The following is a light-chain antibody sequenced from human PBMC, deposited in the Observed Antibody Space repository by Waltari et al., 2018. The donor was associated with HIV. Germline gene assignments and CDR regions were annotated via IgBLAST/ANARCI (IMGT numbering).Light chain of an antibody. CDR3: QQYYNIPYT. Sequence: DIVMTQSPASLAVSLGERATINCKSSQSILYSSNNKNYLAWYQHKPGQPPKLLIYWASTRESGVPDRFSGSGSGTDFALTISSLQAEDVAVYYCQQYYNIPYTFGPGTKLEIK. CDR2: WAS. V-gene: IGKV4-1*01. CDR1: QSILYSSNNKNY. J-gene: IGKJ2*01.